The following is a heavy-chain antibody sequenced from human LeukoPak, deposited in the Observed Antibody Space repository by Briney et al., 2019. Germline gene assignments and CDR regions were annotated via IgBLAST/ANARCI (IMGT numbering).Heavy chain of an antibody. CDR2: IRYDGSNK. V-gene: IGHV3-30*02. CDR3: AKVGSLGGDYFDY. D-gene: IGHD2-21*01. J-gene: IGHJ4*02. Sequence: GGSLRLSCAASGFTFSSYGMHWVRQAPGKGLEWVAFIRYDGSNKYYADSVKGRFTISRDNSKNTLYLQMNSLRPEDTAVYYCAKVGSLGGDYFDYWGQGTLVTVSS. CDR1: GFTFSSYG.